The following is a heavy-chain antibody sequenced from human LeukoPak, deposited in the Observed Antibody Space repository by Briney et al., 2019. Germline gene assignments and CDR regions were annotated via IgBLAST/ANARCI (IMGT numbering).Heavy chain of an antibody. D-gene: IGHD1-26*01. CDR3: ARGRSNYYGMDV. V-gene: IGHV4-61*01. CDR1: GGSVSSGSYY. Sequence: SETLSLTCTVSGGSVSSGSYYWSWIRQPPGKGLEWIGYIYYSGSTNYSPSLKSRVTMSVDTSKNLFSLKVSSVTAADTAVYYCARGRSNYYGMDVWGQGTTVTVSS. CDR2: IYYSGST. J-gene: IGHJ6*02.